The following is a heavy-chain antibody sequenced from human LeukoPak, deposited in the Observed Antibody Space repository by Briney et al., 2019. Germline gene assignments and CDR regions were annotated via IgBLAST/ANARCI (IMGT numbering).Heavy chain of an antibody. CDR3: AKKGSNYYYHYMDV. V-gene: IGHV3-23*01. J-gene: IGHJ6*03. CDR1: GFTFSSYA. D-gene: IGHD4-11*01. Sequence: GGSLRLSCAASGFTFSSYAMSWVRQAPGKGLEWVSAISGSGGSTYYADSVKGRFTISRDNSKNTLYLQTNSLRAEDTAVYYCAKKGSNYYYHYMDVWGKGTTVTVSS. CDR2: ISGSGGST.